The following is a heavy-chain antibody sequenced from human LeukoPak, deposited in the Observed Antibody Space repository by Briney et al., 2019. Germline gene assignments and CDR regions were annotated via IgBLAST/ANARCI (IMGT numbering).Heavy chain of an antibody. D-gene: IGHD6-13*01. Sequence: SETLSLTCTVSGGSISSYYWSWIRQPPGKGLEWIGEINHSGSTNYNPSLKSRVTISVDTSKNQFSLKLSSVTAADTAVYYCASSSWNYYYGMDVWGQGTTVTVSS. CDR2: INHSGST. V-gene: IGHV4-34*01. J-gene: IGHJ6*02. CDR1: GGSISSYY. CDR3: ASSSWNYYYGMDV.